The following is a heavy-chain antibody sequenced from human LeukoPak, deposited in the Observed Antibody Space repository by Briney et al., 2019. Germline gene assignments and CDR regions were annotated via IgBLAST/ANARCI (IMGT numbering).Heavy chain of an antibody. Sequence: PSETLSLTCTVSGGSIRTYYWSWIRQPAGKALEGIGRIHTSGSTDYNPSLESRVSMSVDTSKNQFSLKLRSVTAADTAVYYCAREGSMTARPFVSIDYWGQGTLVTVSS. CDR1: GGSIRTYY. CDR3: AREGSMTARPFVSIDY. J-gene: IGHJ4*02. D-gene: IGHD6-6*01. CDR2: IHTSGST. V-gene: IGHV4-4*07.